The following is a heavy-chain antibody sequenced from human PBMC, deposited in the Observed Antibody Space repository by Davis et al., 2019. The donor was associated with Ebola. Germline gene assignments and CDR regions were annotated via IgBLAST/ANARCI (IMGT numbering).Heavy chain of an antibody. CDR3: ARLPYYDILTGYHNWFDP. V-gene: IGHV1-3*01. D-gene: IGHD3-9*01. Sequence: ASVTVSCKASGYTFTSYAMHWVRQAPGQRLEWMGWINAGYSQKFQGRVTITRDTSASTAYMELSSLRSEDTAVYYCARLPYYDILTGYHNWFDPWGQGTLVTVSS. CDR1: GYTFTSYA. J-gene: IGHJ5*02. CDR2: INAG.